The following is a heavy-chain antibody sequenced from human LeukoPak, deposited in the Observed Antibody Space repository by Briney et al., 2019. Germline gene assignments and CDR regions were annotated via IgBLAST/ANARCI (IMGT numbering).Heavy chain of an antibody. CDR2: MNPNSGNT. CDR3: ARAFVIEGGFDP. D-gene: IGHD2-21*01. V-gene: IGHV1-8*02. Sequence: ASVKVSCKASGYTFTGYYMHWVRQAPGQGLEWLGWMNPNSGNTGYAQKFQGRVIMTWNTSISTAYMELSSLRSEDTAVYYCARAFVIEGGFDPWGQGTLVTVSS. J-gene: IGHJ5*02. CDR1: GYTFTGYY.